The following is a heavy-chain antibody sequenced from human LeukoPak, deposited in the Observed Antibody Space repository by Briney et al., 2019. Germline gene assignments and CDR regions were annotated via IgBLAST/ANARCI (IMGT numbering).Heavy chain of an antibody. V-gene: IGHV1-3*01. CDR3: ARTRYSSGWYWLDY. J-gene: IGHJ4*02. CDR1: GYTFTSYA. D-gene: IGHD6-19*01. Sequence: GASVKLSCKASGYTFTSYAMHWVRQAPGQRLEWMGWINAGNGNTKYSQKFQGRVTITRDTSASTAFMELSSLRSEDTAVYYCARTRYSSGWYWLDYWGQGTLVTVSS. CDR2: INAGNGNT.